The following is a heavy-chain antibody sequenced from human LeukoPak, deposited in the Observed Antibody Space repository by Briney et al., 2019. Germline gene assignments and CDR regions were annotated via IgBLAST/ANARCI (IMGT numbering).Heavy chain of an antibody. J-gene: IGHJ5*02. V-gene: IGHV4-4*07. CDR2: IYTSGST. Sequence: SETLSLTCTVSGGSISSYYWSWIRQPAGKGLEWIWRIYTSGSTDYNPSLKSRVTMSVDTSKNQFSLKLSSVTAADTAVYYCARDITIFGVAPQNWFDPWGQGTLVTVSS. CDR1: GGSISSYY. D-gene: IGHD3-3*01. CDR3: ARDITIFGVAPQNWFDP.